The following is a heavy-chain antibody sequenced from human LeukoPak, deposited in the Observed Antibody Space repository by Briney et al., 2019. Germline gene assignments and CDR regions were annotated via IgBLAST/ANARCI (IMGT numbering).Heavy chain of an antibody. J-gene: IGHJ4*02. V-gene: IGHV3-74*01. D-gene: IGHD3-22*01. CDR1: GFTFSSYW. Sequence: PGGSLRLSRAASGFTFSSYWMHWVRQAPGKGLVCVSRIHSDGSSTSYADSVRGRFTISRDDAKSTLYLQMSSLTASDTAVCCCARSGWPYYFDYWGRGTLVTVTS. CDR2: IHSDGSST. CDR3: ARSGWPYYFDY.